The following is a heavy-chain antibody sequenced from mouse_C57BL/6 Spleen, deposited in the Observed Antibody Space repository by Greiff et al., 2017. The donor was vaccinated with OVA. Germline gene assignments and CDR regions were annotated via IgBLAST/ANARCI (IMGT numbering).Heavy chain of an antibody. CDR3: ARDRSGYDREIAMDY. V-gene: IGHV5-4*01. Sequence: DVHLVESGGGLVKPGGSLKLSCAASGFTFSSYAMSWVRQTPEKRLEWVATISDGGSYTYYPDNVKGRFTISRDNAKNNLYLQMSHLKSEDTAMYYCARDRSGYDREIAMDYWGQGTSVTVSS. CDR2: ISDGGSYT. J-gene: IGHJ4*01. CDR1: GFTFSSYA. D-gene: IGHD2-2*01.